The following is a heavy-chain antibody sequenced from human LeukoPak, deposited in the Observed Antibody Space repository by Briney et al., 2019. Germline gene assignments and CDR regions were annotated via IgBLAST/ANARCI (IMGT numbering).Heavy chain of an antibody. CDR1: GGSLSGYY. CDR2: INHSGST. J-gene: IGHJ5*02. D-gene: IGHD6-13*01. V-gene: IGHV4-34*01. CDR3: ARGLFSSRLYWFDP. Sequence: SETLSLTCAVYGGSLSGYYWSWIRQPPGKGLEWIGEINHSGSTNYSPSLKSRVTISVDTSKNQFSLKLSSVTAADTAVYYCARGLFSSRLYWFDPWGQGTLVTVSS.